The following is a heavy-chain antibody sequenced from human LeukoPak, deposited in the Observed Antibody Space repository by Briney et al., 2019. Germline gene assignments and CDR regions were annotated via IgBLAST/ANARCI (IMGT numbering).Heavy chain of an antibody. CDR1: GFTFSDYY. Sequence: GGSLRLSCAASGFTFSDYYMSWIRQAPGKGLEWVSYISSSGGTIYYADSVKGRFTISRDNAKNSLYLQMNSLRAEDTAVYYCARDRRLRTFTRTGIDPWGQGTLVTVSS. CDR3: ARDRRLRTFTRTGIDP. D-gene: IGHD3-3*02. V-gene: IGHV3-11*04. CDR2: ISSSGGTI. J-gene: IGHJ5*02.